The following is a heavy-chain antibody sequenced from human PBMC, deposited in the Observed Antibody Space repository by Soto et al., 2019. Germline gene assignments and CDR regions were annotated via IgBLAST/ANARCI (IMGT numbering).Heavy chain of an antibody. CDR2: INAGNGNT. Sequence: QVQLVQSGAEVKKPGASVKVSCKASGYTFTSYAMHWVRQAPGQRLEWMGWINAGNGNTKYSQKFQGRVTITRDTSASTAYMELSSLSSEDTAVYYCARVDERWGPIDYWGQGTLVTVSS. CDR3: ARVDERWGPIDY. J-gene: IGHJ4*02. V-gene: IGHV1-3*01. CDR1: GYTFTSYA. D-gene: IGHD7-27*01.